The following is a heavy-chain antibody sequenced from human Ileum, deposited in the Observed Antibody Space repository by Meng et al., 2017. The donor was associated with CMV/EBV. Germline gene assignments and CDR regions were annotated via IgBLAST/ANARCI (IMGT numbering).Heavy chain of an antibody. J-gene: IGHJ4*02. Sequence: GESLKISCRASGFVFSDYAMNWVRQTPAKELEWISYISPTDNSIFYADSVRGRFTTSRDNADNSLYLQMNSLTVQDTAVYFCVRDAWVPADYWGRGTLVTVSS. V-gene: IGHV3-48*04. CDR1: GFVFSDYA. CDR2: ISPTDNSI. D-gene: IGHD7-27*01. CDR3: VRDAWVPADY.